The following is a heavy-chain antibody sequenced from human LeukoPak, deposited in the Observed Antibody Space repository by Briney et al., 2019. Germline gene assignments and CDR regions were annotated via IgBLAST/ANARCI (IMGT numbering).Heavy chain of an antibody. Sequence: GASVKVSCTASGYTFTGYYMHWVRQAPGQGLEWMGWINPNSGGTNYAQKFQGRVTMTRDTSISTAYMELSRLRSDDTAVYYCAREYYYDSSGYYPDDYWGQGTLVTVSS. V-gene: IGHV1-2*02. D-gene: IGHD3-22*01. CDR2: INPNSGGT. J-gene: IGHJ4*02. CDR1: GYTFTGYY. CDR3: AREYYYDSSGYYPDDY.